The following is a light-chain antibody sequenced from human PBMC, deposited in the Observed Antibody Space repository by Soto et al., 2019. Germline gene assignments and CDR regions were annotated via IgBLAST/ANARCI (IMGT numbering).Light chain of an antibody. CDR1: QSVTSNY. CDR3: QQYASSPWT. CDR2: GAS. V-gene: IGKV3-20*01. Sequence: EIVLTQSPGTLSLSPGERATLSCRASQSVTSNYLAWYQQKPGQAPSLLIYGASARAAGIPDRFSGSGTGTDSALTISGLEPEDFAVYFCQQYASSPWTFGQGTKVDIK. J-gene: IGKJ1*01.